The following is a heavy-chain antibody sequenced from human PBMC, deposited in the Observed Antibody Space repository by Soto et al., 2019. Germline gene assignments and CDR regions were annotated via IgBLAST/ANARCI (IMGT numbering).Heavy chain of an antibody. CDR2: IGWDGSSR. V-gene: IGHV3-43*01. CDR1: GFMFRDYT. D-gene: IGHD6-6*01. Sequence: EVQLVGSGGVVVQPGGSLRLSCVASGFMFRDYTMHWGRQPPGKGLEWVSLIGWDGSSRYYADSVKGRFTISRDTNKNSLYLQMNGLTTADTAFYYCAKGLYSSSSPLDYWGQRTLVTVSS. J-gene: IGHJ4*02. CDR3: AKGLYSSSSPLDY.